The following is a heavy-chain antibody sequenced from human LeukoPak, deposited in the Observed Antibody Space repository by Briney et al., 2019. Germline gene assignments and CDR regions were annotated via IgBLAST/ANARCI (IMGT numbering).Heavy chain of an antibody. V-gene: IGHV1-24*01. J-gene: IGHJ4*02. CDR2: FDPEDGGT. Sequence: GASVRVACKVGGYILPELSMHWLRQAPGKGREWMGGFDPEDGGTIYAQKFEGRVTMTEDTSTDTAYMELSSLRSEDTAVYYCATVPTYYYGSGPHFDYWGQGTLVTVSS. CDR3: ATVPTYYYGSGPHFDY. D-gene: IGHD3-10*01. CDR1: GYILPELS.